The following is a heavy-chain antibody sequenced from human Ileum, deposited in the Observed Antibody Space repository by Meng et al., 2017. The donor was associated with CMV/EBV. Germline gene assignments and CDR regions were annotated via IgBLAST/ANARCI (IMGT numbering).Heavy chain of an antibody. Sequence: SETLSLTCSVSGASVSTASYYWTWIRQPPGKGPEWIGYIYYSGNTGDNPSLKSRVTISVDTPKNQFSLRLSSVTAADTAVYYCARVRDYYESSGYIDNWGQGVQVTVSS. J-gene: IGHJ4*02. D-gene: IGHD3-22*01. V-gene: IGHV4-61*01. CDR1: GASVSTASYY. CDR2: IYYSGNT. CDR3: ARVRDYYESSGYIDN.